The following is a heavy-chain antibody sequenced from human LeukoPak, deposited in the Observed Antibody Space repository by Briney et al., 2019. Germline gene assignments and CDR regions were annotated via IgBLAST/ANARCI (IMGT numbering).Heavy chain of an antibody. Sequence: PGGSLRLSCAASGFTFSSYAMHWVRQAPGKGLEWVAVISYDGSNKYYADSVKGRFTISRDNSKNTLYLQMNNLRAEDTAVYYCAKDSLSFYYYGSGSYFDYWGQGTLVTVSS. CDR2: ISYDGSNK. D-gene: IGHD3-10*01. CDR1: GFTFSSYA. J-gene: IGHJ4*02. V-gene: IGHV3-30-3*01. CDR3: AKDSLSFYYYGSGSYFDY.